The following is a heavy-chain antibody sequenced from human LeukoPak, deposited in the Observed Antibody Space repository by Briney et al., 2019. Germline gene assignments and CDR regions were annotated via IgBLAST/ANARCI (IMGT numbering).Heavy chain of an antibody. CDR1: GGSISSYH. CDR3: ARVGGSNYYYYGMDV. V-gene: IGHV4-59*01. J-gene: IGHJ6*02. CDR2: IYYSGST. D-gene: IGHD3-10*01. Sequence: SDTLSLNCTVSGGSISSYHWNWIRQPPGKGLEWIGYIYYSGSTNYNPSLKSRVTISVDTSKNQFSLKLNSVTAADTAVYYCARVGGSNYYYYGMDVWGQGTTVTVSS.